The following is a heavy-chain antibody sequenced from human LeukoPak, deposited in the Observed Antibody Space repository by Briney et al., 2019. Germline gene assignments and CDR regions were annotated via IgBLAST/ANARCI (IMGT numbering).Heavy chain of an antibody. V-gene: IGHV3-30*03. CDR1: GFTFSTYG. J-gene: IGHJ4*02. CDR2: MSYDGSNK. D-gene: IGHD5-18*01. CDR3: ARAKTAMVLDY. Sequence: PGGSLRLSCAASGFTFSTYGMHWVRQAPGKGLEWVAVMSYDGSNKYYADSVKGRFTISRDNSKNMLYLQMNSLRAEDTAVYYCARAKTAMVLDYWGQGTLVTVSS.